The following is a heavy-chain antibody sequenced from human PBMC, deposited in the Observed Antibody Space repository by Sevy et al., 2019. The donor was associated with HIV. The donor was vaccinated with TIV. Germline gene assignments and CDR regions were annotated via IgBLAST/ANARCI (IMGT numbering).Heavy chain of an antibody. CDR1: GYIFTSYG. J-gene: IGHJ4*02. D-gene: IGHD3-16*01. CDR3: ARDRDYDYIWGTFPYRDF. Sequence: ASVKVSCKASGYIFTSYGISWVRQAPGRGLEWMGWISPYKGTTNYAQKFQGRVTMTTDTSTFTVYMQLRSLRSDDTAIYYCARDRDYDYIWGTFPYRDFWGQGTLVTVSS. CDR2: ISPYKGTT. V-gene: IGHV1-18*01.